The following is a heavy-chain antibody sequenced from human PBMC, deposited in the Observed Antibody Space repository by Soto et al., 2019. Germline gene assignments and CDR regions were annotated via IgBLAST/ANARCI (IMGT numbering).Heavy chain of an antibody. D-gene: IGHD5-12*01. J-gene: IGHJ4*02. CDR1: GFTFSSYA. CDR2: ISGSGGST. V-gene: IGHV3-23*01. CDR3: ATCRNSGYDSEDY. Sequence: GGSLRLSCAASGFTFSSYAMSWVRQAPGKGLEWVSAISGSGGSTHYADSVKGRFTISRDNSKNTLYLQMNSLRAEDTAVYYCATCRNSGYDSEDYWGQGTLVTVSS.